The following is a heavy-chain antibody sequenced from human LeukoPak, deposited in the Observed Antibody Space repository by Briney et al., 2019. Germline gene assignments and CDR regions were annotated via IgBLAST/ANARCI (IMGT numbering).Heavy chain of an antibody. J-gene: IGHJ6*03. V-gene: IGHV4-59*08. Sequence: SETLSLTCTVSGGSISSYYWSWIRQPPGKGLEWIGYIYYSGSTSYNPSLKSRVTISVDTSKNQFSLKLSSVTAADTAVYYCARHGLGLYYYMDVWGKGTTVTISS. CDR2: IYYSGST. CDR1: GGSISSYY. CDR3: ARHGLGLYYYMDV.